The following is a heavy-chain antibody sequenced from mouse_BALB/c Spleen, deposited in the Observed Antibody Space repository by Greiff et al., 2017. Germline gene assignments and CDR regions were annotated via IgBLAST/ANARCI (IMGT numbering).Heavy chain of an antibody. V-gene: IGHV5-12-2*01. CDR3: ARRRNDYYAMDY. CDR2: ISNGGGST. J-gene: IGHJ4*01. CDR1: GFTFSSYT. Sequence: DVKLVESGGGLVQPGGSLKLSCAASGFTFSSYTMSWVRQTPEKRLEWVAYISNGGGSTYYPDTVKGLFTISRDNAKNTLYLQMSSLKSEDTAMYYCARRRNDYYAMDYWGQGTSVTVSS.